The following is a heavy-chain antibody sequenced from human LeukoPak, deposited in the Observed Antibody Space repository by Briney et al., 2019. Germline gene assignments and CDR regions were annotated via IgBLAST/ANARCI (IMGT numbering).Heavy chain of an antibody. V-gene: IGHV3-53*01. Sequence: GGSLRLSCVVSGFTVSTNFMSWVRQAPGERLEWVSVIYSGGSTYYADSVKGRFTISRDNSKNTLYLQMNSLRAEDTAVYYCARTRVDTTTSDYFDYWGQGTLVTVSS. CDR1: GFTVSTNF. J-gene: IGHJ4*02. CDR2: IYSGGST. D-gene: IGHD4-11*01. CDR3: ARTRVDTTTSDYFDY.